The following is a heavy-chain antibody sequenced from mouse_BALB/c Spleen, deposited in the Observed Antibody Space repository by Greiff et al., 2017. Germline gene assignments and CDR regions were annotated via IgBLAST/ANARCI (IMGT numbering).Heavy chain of an antibody. J-gene: IGHJ3*01. V-gene: IGHV1-39*01. Sequence: EVQGVESGPELEKPGASVKISCKASGYSFTGYNMNWVKQSNGKSLEWIGNIDPYYGGTSYNQKFKGKTTLTVDKSSSTAYMQLKSLTSEDSAVYYCARSDDYDPWFAYWGQGTLVTVSA. CDR3: ARSDDYDPWFAY. CDR2: IDPYYGGT. D-gene: IGHD2-4*01. CDR1: GYSFTGYN.